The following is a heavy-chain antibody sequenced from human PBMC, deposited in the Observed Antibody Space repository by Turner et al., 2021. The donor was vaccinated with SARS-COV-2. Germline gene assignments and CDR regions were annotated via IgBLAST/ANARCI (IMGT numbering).Heavy chain of an antibody. CDR1: GFTVSSNY. V-gene: IGHV3-53*01. D-gene: IGHD4-17*01. J-gene: IGHJ5*02. CDR3: ARQLTTVTTWFDP. Sequence: EVQLVESGGGLIQPGGALRLSCAASGFTVSSNYMSWVRQAPGKGLEWVSVIYSGGSTYYADSVKGRFTISRDNSKNTLYLQMNSLGAEDTAVYYCARQLTTVTTWFDPWGQGTLVTVSS. CDR2: IYSGGST.